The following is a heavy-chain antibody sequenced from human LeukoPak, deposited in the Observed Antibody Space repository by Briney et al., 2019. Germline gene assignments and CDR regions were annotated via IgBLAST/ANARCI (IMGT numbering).Heavy chain of an antibody. CDR2: IYYSGST. D-gene: IGHD3-22*01. Sequence: SETLSLTCTVSGVSISSYYWSWIRQPPGKGLEWIGYIYYSGSTNYNPSLKSRVTISVDTSKNQFSLKLSSVTAADTAVYYCARGKYHYDRRPVAGWYFDYWGQGTLVTVSS. CDR1: GVSISSYY. CDR3: ARGKYHYDRRPVAGWYFDY. J-gene: IGHJ4*02. V-gene: IGHV4-59*01.